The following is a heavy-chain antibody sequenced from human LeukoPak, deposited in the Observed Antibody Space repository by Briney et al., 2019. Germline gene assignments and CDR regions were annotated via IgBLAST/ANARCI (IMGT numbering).Heavy chain of an antibody. V-gene: IGHV3-21*01. J-gene: IGHJ4*02. CDR1: GFTFSSYS. CDR3: ARGVVVTAIRGIDY. D-gene: IGHD2-21*02. CDR2: ISSSSSYI. Sequence: GGSLRLSCAASGFTFSSYSMNWVRQAPGKGLEWVSSISSSSSYIYYADSVKGRFTISRDNAKNSLYLQMNSLRAKDTAVYYCARGVVVTAIRGIDYWGQGTLVTVSS.